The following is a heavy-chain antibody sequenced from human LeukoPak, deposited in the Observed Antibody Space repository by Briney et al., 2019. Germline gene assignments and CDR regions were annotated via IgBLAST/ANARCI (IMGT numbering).Heavy chain of an antibody. D-gene: IGHD6-19*01. Sequence: SETLSLTCTVSGGSISSYYWSWIRQPPGKGLEWIGYIYYSGSTNYNPSLKSRVTISVDTSKNQFSLKLSSVTAADTAVYYCARGFSSGWYDYWGQGTLVTVSS. V-gene: IGHV4-59*01. J-gene: IGHJ4*02. CDR1: GGSISSYY. CDR3: ARGFSSGWYDY. CDR2: IYYSGST.